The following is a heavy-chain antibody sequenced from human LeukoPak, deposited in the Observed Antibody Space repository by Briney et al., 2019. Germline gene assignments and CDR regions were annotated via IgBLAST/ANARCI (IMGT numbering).Heavy chain of an antibody. D-gene: IGHD3-16*02. V-gene: IGHV3-74*01. CDR3: ARGSYYDYVWGSYRSFVFDY. CDR1: GFTFSSYA. J-gene: IGHJ4*02. Sequence: GGSLRLSCAASGFTFSSYAMHWVRQAPGKGLVWVSRINSDGSSTSYADSVKGRFTISRDNAKNTLYLQMNSLRAEDTAVYYCARGSYYDYVWGSYRSFVFDYWGQGTLVTVSS. CDR2: INSDGSST.